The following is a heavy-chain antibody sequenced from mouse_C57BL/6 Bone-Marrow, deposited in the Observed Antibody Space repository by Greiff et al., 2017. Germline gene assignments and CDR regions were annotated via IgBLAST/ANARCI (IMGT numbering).Heavy chain of an antibody. CDR2: IDPSDSYT. V-gene: IGHV1-50*01. J-gene: IGHJ3*01. CDR1: GYTFTSYW. D-gene: IGHD2-4*01. CDR3: AGSEGLPAYSFAY. Sequence: QVQLQQPGAELVKPGASVKLSCKASGYTFTSYWMQWVKQRPGQGLEWIGEIDPSDSYTNYNPKFKGKATLTVDTSSSTAYLQLSSLKSEDSAVYYSAGSEGLPAYSFAYWGQGTLVTVSA.